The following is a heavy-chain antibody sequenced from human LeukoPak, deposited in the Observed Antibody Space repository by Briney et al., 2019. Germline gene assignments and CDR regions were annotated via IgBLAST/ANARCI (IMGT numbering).Heavy chain of an antibody. Sequence: GGSLRLSCAASGFSFSTYAMSWVRQAPGKGLEWVSGVNGNGGSTSYADSVKGRFTIFRDNAKNSLYLQMNSLRAEDTAVYYCAREYSSSSGRSFDYWGREPWSPSPQ. CDR1: GFSFSTYA. V-gene: IGHV3-23*01. J-gene: IGHJ4*02. CDR3: AREYSSSSGRSFDY. CDR2: VNGNGGST. D-gene: IGHD6-6*01.